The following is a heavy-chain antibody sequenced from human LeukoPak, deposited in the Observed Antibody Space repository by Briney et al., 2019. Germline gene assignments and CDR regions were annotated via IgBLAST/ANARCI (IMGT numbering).Heavy chain of an antibody. V-gene: IGHV3-9*01. CDR1: GFTFDDYA. J-gene: IGHJ6*02. Sequence: QPGRSLRLSCAASGFTFDDYAMHWVRQAPGKGLEWVSGISWNSGSIGYADSVKGRFTISRDNAKNSLYLQMNSLRAEDTALYYCAKVSTVTTASYGMDVFGQGTTVTVSS. CDR2: ISWNSGSI. CDR3: AKVSTVTTASYGMDV. D-gene: IGHD4-17*01.